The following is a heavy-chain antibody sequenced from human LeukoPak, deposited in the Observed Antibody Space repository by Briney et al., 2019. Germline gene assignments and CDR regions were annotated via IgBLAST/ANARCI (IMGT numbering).Heavy chain of an antibody. V-gene: IGHV3-48*03. J-gene: IGHJ6*03. CDR2: ISSSGSTI. Sequence: GGSLRLSCAASGFTFSSYEMNWVRQAPGKGLEWVSYISSSGSTIYYADSVKGRFAISRDNSKNSLYLQMNSLRAEDTAVYYCARDGYHYYGSGTYFGYYYMDVWGKGTTVTISS. CDR3: ARDGYHYYGSGTYFGYYYMDV. D-gene: IGHD3-10*01. CDR1: GFTFSSYE.